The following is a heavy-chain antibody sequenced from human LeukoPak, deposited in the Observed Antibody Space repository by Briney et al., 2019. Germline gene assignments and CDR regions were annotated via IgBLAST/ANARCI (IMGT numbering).Heavy chain of an antibody. CDR2: INSDERST. CDR1: GFTFSSYW. CDR3: ARGTGYRVFDY. V-gene: IGHV3-74*01. J-gene: IGHJ4*02. Sequence: GGSLRLSCAASGFTFSSYWMHWVRQAPGKGLVWVSRINSDERSTSYADSVKGRFTISRDNAKNTLYLQMNSLRADDTAVYYCARGTGYRVFDYWGQGTLVTVSS. D-gene: IGHD3-9*01.